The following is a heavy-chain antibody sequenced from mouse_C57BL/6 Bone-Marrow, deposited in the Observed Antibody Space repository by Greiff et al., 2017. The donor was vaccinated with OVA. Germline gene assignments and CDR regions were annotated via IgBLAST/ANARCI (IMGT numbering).Heavy chain of an antibody. D-gene: IGHD4-1*01. V-gene: IGHV3-6*01. Sequence: EVKLQESGPGLVKPSQSLSLTCSVTGYSITSGYYWNWIRQFPGNKLEWMGYISYDGSNNYNPSLKNRISITRDTSKNQFFLKLNAVTTEDTATYYCARLWAWFAYWGQGTLVTVSA. CDR3: ARLWAWFAY. J-gene: IGHJ3*01. CDR2: ISYDGSN. CDR1: GYSITSGYY.